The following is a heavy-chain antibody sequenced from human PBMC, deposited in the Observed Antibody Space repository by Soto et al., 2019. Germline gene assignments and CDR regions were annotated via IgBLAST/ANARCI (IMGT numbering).Heavy chain of an antibody. CDR1: GGSISSGDYY. D-gene: IGHD1-20*01. Sequence: PSETLSLTCTVSGGSISSGDYYWSWIRQPPGKGLEWIGYIYYSGGTYYNPSLKSRVTISVDTSKNQFSLKLSSVTAADTAVYYCARGYNWNPGAFDIWGQGTMVTVSS. CDR3: ARGYNWNPGAFDI. CDR2: IYYSGGT. V-gene: IGHV4-30-4*01. J-gene: IGHJ3*02.